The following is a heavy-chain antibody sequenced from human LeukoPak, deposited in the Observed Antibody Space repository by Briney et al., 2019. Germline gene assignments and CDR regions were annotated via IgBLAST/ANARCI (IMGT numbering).Heavy chain of an antibody. D-gene: IGHD5-12*01. CDR2: INPNSGGT. V-gene: IGHV1-2*04. CDR3: ARSPRVATILAFDI. CDR1: GYTFTVYY. Sequence: ASVKVSCKASGYTFTVYYMHWVRQAPGQGLEWMGWINPNSGGTNYAQKFQGWVTMTRDTSISTAYMELSRLRSDDTAVYYCARSPRVATILAFDIWGQGTMVTVSS. J-gene: IGHJ3*02.